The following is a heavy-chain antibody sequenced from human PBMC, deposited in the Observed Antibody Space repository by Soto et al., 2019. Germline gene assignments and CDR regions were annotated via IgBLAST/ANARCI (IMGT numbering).Heavy chain of an antibody. CDR2: IYYNGRT. CDR1: GGSISSKY. V-gene: IGHV4-59*08. CDR3: ASLRWATIAEAGSCDY. J-gene: IGHJ4*02. D-gene: IGHD6-13*01. Sequence: QVQLQESGPGLVKPSETLSLTCTVSGGSISSKYWSWIRQPPGKGLEWIGYIYYNGRTNYKPSLKSRVTISVDTSRNQFSLKLTSATAADTAVYYCASLRWATIAEAGSCDYWGQGILVTVSS.